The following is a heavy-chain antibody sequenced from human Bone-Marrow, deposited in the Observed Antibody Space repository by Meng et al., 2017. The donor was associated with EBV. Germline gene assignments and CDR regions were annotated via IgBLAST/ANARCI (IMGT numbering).Heavy chain of an antibody. D-gene: IGHD2-2*01. V-gene: IGHV4-30-2*01. CDR2: IYHSGST. J-gene: IGHJ4*02. CDR1: GGSISSGGYS. Sequence: PQLQGPGSGLVKPSQTLSLTCAVSGGSISSGGYSWSWIRQPPGKGLEWIGYIYHSGSTYYNPSLKSRVTISVDRSKNQFSLKLSSVTAADTAVYYCASSDCSSTSCYPRYWGQGTLVTVSS. CDR3: ASSDCSSTSCYPRY.